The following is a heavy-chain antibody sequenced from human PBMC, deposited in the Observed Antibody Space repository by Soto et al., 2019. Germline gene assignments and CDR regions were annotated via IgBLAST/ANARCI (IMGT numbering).Heavy chain of an antibody. D-gene: IGHD6-6*01. J-gene: IGHJ5*02. Sequence: PSQTLSLTCAISGDSVSSNSAAWTWIRQSPSRGLEWLGRTYYRSKWYNDYAVSVKSRITINPDTSKNQFSLQLNSVTPEDTAVYYCARGASMRKYSSSWFDPRGQGTLVTIPS. CDR2: TYYRSKWYN. V-gene: IGHV6-1*01. CDR1: GDSVSSNSAA. CDR3: ARGASMRKYSSSWFDP.